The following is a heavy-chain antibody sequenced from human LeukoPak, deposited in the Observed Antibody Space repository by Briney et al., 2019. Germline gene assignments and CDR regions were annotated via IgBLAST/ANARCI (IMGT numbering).Heavy chain of an antibody. V-gene: IGHV4-61*01. J-gene: IGHJ5*02. CDR2: ISYSGGT. CDR3: ARVSAAAIDP. CDR1: GGSISSGSYY. Sequence: PSETLSLTCTVSGGSISSGSYYWSWIRQPPGKGLECIGYISYSGGTNYNPSLKSRVTISLDTSKNQFSLRLSSVTAADTAVYYCARVSAAAIDPWGQGTLVTVSS. D-gene: IGHD6-13*01.